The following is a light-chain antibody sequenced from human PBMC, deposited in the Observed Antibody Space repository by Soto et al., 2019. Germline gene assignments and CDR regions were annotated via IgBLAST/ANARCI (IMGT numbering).Light chain of an antibody. V-gene: IGKV1-33*01. J-gene: IGKJ5*01. CDR3: QQYDNRIT. CDR2: DAS. Sequence: VQMTQSTSSLSASVGDRVTITCQASQDINKNLIWYQQKPGKAPKLLIYDASDLETGVPSRFSGSGSGTDFTFTISSLQPEDIATYYCQQYDNRITFGQGTRLAIK. CDR1: QDINKN.